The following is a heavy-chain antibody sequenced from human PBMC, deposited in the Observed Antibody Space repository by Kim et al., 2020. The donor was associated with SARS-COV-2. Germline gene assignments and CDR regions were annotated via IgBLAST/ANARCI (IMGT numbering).Heavy chain of an antibody. V-gene: IGHV3-23*01. CDR2: ISGSGGST. CDR1: GFTFSSYA. Sequence: GGSLRLSCAASGFTFSSYAMSWVRQAPGKGLEWVSAISGSGGSTYYADSVKGRFTISRDNSKNTLYLQMNSLRAEDTAVYYCAKDRGYYYGSGSLAFDIWGQGTMVTVSS. J-gene: IGHJ3*02. CDR3: AKDRGYYYGSGSLAFDI. D-gene: IGHD3-10*01.